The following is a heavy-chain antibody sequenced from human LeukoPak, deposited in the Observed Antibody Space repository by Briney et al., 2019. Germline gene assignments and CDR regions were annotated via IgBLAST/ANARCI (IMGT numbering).Heavy chain of an antibody. D-gene: IGHD4-23*01. J-gene: IGHJ5*02. Sequence: SQTLSLTCTVSGGSISSGGYYWSWIRQPPGKGLEWIGYIYYSGSTNYNPSLKSRVTISVDTSKNQFSLKLSSVTAADTAVYHCARESVTTVVIPGGGWFDPWGQGTLVTVSS. CDR2: IYYSGST. CDR3: ARESVTTVVIPGGGWFDP. V-gene: IGHV4-61*08. CDR1: GGSISSGGYY.